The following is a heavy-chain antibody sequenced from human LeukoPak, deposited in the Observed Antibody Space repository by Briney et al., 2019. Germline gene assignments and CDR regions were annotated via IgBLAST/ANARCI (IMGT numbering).Heavy chain of an antibody. Sequence: PSETLSLTCSISGDSIDPYSWSRIRQPPGKGLEWVGYISHIGTIKYNTSLMSRVSMGLDKPNNEFSLSLRSVSATDTALYFCARHQGSTVFNYWGRGVPVIVSS. D-gene: IGHD2/OR15-2a*01. CDR1: GDSIDPYS. CDR2: ISHIGTI. CDR3: ARHQGSTVFNY. V-gene: IGHV4-59*08. J-gene: IGHJ4*02.